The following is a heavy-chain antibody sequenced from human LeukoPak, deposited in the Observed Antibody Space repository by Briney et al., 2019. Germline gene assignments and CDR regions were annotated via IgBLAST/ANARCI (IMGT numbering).Heavy chain of an antibody. J-gene: IGHJ5*02. D-gene: IGHD2-2*01. Sequence: ASVKVSCKTSGYTFRSSGISWVRQAPGRGLEWMGWINPNSGGTNYAQKFQGRVTMTRDTSISTAYMELSRLRSDDTAVYYCARASEYQLLDENWFDPWGQGTLVTVSS. CDR1: GYTFRSSG. CDR3: ARASEYQLLDENWFDP. V-gene: IGHV1-2*02. CDR2: INPNSGGT.